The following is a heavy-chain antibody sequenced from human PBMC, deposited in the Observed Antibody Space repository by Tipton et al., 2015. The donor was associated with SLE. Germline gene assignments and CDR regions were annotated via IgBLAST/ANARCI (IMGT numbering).Heavy chain of an antibody. V-gene: IGHV4-39*07. CDR1: GGSISSSSYY. D-gene: IGHD2-2*01. Sequence: TLSLTCTVSGGSISSSSYYWGWIRQPPGKGLEWIGRIYTSGSTNYNPSLKSRVTISVDTSKNQFSLKLSSVTAADTAVYYCAGGYQLSLGPCFYYGREFWGKGPAVTVTA. J-gene: IGHJ6*04. CDR3: AGGYQLSLGPCFYYGREF. CDR2: IYTSGST.